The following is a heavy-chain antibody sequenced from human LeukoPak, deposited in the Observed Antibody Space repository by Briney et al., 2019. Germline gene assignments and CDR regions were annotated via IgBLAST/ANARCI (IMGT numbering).Heavy chain of an antibody. CDR3: ARDSYYYDSSGYFNDAFDM. D-gene: IGHD3-22*01. CDR1: GGSISSNY. J-gene: IGHJ3*02. V-gene: IGHV4-59*01. CDR2: MYYSGST. Sequence: PSETLSLTCTVSGGSISSNYWSWLRQPPGKGLEWLGHMYYSGSTNYNPSRKSRVTISVDTSKNQFSLKLSSVTAADTAVYYCARDSYYYDSSGYFNDAFDMWGQGTMVTVSS.